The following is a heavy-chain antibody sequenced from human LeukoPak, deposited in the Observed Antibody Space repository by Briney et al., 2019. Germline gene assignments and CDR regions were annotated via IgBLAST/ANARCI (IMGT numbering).Heavy chain of an antibody. D-gene: IGHD2-15*01. CDR2: INWNGGST. CDR3: AKSGLNRFDY. J-gene: IGHJ4*02. Sequence: GGSLRLSCAASGFTFDDYGMSWVRQVPGKGLEWVSGINWNGGSTGNADSVKGRFTISRDNAKNTLYLQMNSLRAEDTAVYYCAKSGLNRFDYWGQGTLVTVSS. CDR1: GFTFDDYG. V-gene: IGHV3-20*04.